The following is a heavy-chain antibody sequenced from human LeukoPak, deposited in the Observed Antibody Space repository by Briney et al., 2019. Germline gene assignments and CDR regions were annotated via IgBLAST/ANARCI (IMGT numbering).Heavy chain of an antibody. CDR2: ISWNSGSI. CDR1: GFTFDDYA. V-gene: IGHV3-9*01. D-gene: IGHD3-22*01. J-gene: IGHJ4*02. Sequence: GGSLRLSCAASGFTFDDYAMHWVRQAPGKGLERVSGISWNSGSIGYADSVKGRFTISRDNAKNSLYLQMNSLRAEDTALYYCAKALGITMIVVDLDYWGQGTLVTVSS. CDR3: AKALGITMIVVDLDY.